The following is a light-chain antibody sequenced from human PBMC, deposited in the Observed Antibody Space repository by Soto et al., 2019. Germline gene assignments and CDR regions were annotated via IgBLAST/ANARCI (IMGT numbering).Light chain of an antibody. V-gene: IGLV2-14*01. Sequence: QSALTQPASASGSPGQSITISCTGTSSDVGGYNYVSWYQQHPAKAPKLMIYEVSNRPSGVSHRFSGSKSGNTASLTISGLQAEDEADYYCFSYTTSSTLVFGGGTQLTVL. CDR3: FSYTTSSTLV. J-gene: IGLJ3*02. CDR2: EVS. CDR1: SSDVGGYNY.